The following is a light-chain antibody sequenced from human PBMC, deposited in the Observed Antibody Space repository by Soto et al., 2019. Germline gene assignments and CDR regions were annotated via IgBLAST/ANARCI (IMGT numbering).Light chain of an antibody. CDR2: SNN. Sequence: QSVLTQPPSASGTPGRRVTISCSGSSSNIGSNTVNWYQQLPGTAPKLLIYSNNQRPSGVPDRFSGSKSGTSASLAISGLQSEDEGDYYCAAWDDSLNGVVFGGGTKVTVL. J-gene: IGLJ2*01. CDR1: SSNIGSNT. V-gene: IGLV1-44*01. CDR3: AAWDDSLNGVV.